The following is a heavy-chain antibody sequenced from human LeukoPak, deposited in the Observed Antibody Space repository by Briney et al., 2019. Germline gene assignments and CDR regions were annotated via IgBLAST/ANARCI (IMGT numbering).Heavy chain of an antibody. CDR1: GGSISSGSYY. D-gene: IGHD2-2*01. CDR2: IYTSGST. CDR3: ARDLGYCSSTSCKGY. J-gene: IGHJ4*02. V-gene: IGHV4-61*02. Sequence: SETLSLTCTVSGGSISSGSYYWSWIRQPAGKGLEWIGRIYTSGSTNYNPSLKSRVTISVDTSKNQFSLKLSSVTAADTAVYYCARDLGYCSSTSCKGYWGQGTLVTVSS.